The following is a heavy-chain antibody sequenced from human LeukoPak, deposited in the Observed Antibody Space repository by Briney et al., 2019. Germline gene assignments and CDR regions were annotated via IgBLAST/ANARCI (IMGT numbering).Heavy chain of an antibody. V-gene: IGHV3-23*01. D-gene: IGHD6-19*01. CDR3: GRAQHTSGWYWFDP. CDR1: GFTFSNYA. J-gene: IGHJ5*02. Sequence: GGSLRLSCTASGFTFSNYAMSWVRQAPGKGLEWVSAIGGTGITTYYADSVRGRFTISRDNAKNTMFFQMNILRVEDTAIYYCGRAQHTSGWYWFDPWGQGALVTVSS. CDR2: IGGTGITT.